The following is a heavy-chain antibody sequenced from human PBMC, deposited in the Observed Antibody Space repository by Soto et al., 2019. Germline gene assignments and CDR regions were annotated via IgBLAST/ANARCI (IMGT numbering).Heavy chain of an antibody. CDR1: GLPFSSYA. CDR3: AKAVGCSCYYGIDG. D-gene: IGHD2-15*01. V-gene: IGHV3-23*01. J-gene: IGHJ6*02. CDR2: ISGSGGST. Sequence: GGSLRLSCAVAGLPFSSYAMSWVRQAPGKGLEWVSAISGSGGSTSYADSVKGRFTISRDNSKNTLYRQLNSLRAEDTAVYFGAKAVGCSCYYGIDGWHQGTTGTISS.